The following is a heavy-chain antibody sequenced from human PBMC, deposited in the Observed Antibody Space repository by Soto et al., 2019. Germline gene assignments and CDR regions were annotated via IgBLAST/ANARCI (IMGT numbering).Heavy chain of an antibody. V-gene: IGHV3-53*02. CDR3: ARRSSGYPYYFDY. CDR1: GFTVSSNY. D-gene: IGHD3-22*01. J-gene: IGHJ4*02. Sequence: EVQLVETGGGLIQPGGSLRLSCAASGFTVSSNYMSWVRQAPGKGLEWVSVIYSGGSTYHADSVKGRFTISSDNSKNTLYLQMNSLRAEDTAVYYCARRSSGYPYYFDYWGQGTLVTVSS. CDR2: IYSGGST.